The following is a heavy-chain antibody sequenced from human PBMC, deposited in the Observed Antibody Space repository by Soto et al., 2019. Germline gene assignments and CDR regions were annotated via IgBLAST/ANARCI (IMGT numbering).Heavy chain of an antibody. V-gene: IGHV1-58*02. D-gene: IGHD2-15*01. J-gene: IGHJ4*02. Sequence: QMQLVQSGPEVKKPGTSVKVSCKASGFTFTSSAMQWVRQARGQRLEWIGWIVVGSGNTNYAQKFQERVTITRDMSTSTAYMELSSLRSEDTAVYYCAADFSRYCSGGSCILDYWGQGTLVTVSS. CDR1: GFTFTSSA. CDR2: IVVGSGNT. CDR3: AADFSRYCSGGSCILDY.